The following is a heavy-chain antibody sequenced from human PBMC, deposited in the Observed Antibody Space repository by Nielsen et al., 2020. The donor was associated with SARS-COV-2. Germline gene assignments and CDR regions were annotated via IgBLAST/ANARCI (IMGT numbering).Heavy chain of an antibody. Sequence: GGSLRLSCEASGFDFRNYGMNWVRQAPGKGLEWVAIIWYDGSERYYGDSVKGRFTISRDNSKNTLYLQMNSLRAEDTAVYYCAKKLGSSSSWNDAFDIWGQGTMVTVSS. CDR2: IWYDGSER. D-gene: IGHD6-13*01. J-gene: IGHJ3*02. CDR1: GFDFRNYG. CDR3: AKKLGSSSSWNDAFDI. V-gene: IGHV3-33*06.